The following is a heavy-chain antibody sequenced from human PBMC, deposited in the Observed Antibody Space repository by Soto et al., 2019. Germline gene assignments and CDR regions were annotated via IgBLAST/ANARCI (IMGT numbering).Heavy chain of an antibody. V-gene: IGHV3-7*05. CDR2: IKKDGSKI. D-gene: IGHD6-13*01. Sequence: EVQLVESGGDLVQPGGSLRLSCAASGFSFASSWMTWVRQAPGKGLEWVANIKKDGSKINYLDSVRGRFTVSRDNAKNSLYLEMNSLGGEDTALYFCARDVAPGSSSLYLDAFDIWGQGTMVTVSS. CDR3: ARDVAPGSSSLYLDAFDI. CDR1: GFSFASSW. J-gene: IGHJ3*02.